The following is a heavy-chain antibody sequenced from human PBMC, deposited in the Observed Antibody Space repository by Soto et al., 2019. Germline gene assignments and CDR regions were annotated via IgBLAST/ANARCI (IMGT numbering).Heavy chain of an antibody. Sequence: EVQLLESGGGLVQPGGSLKLSCAASEFTFSSYAMSWVRQAPGKGLEWVSGISGTGRVTNYAESVKGRFTISRDNPKNTLYLQMNSLRAEDTAVYYCAKDVHYDIVTGIEYFHHWGQCTLVTVSS. D-gene: IGHD3-9*01. J-gene: IGHJ1*01. CDR2: ISGTGRVT. CDR1: EFTFSSYA. CDR3: AKDVHYDIVTGIEYFHH. V-gene: IGHV3-23*01.